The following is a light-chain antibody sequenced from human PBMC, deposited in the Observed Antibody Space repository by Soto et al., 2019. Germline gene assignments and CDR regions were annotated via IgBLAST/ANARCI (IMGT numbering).Light chain of an antibody. J-gene: IGKJ3*01. CDR3: QQRSSWPFS. Sequence: EVVLTQSPATLSLSPGEGATLSCRASQSIGNYLAWYQQKPGQAPRLLIYATSNRATGIPARFRGSGSGTDFTLTISSLEPEDFAVYYCQQRSSWPFSFGPGTKVDIK. CDR1: QSIGNY. CDR2: ATS. V-gene: IGKV3-11*01.